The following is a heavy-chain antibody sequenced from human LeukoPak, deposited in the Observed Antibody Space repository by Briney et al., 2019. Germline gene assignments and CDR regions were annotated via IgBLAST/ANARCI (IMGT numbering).Heavy chain of an antibody. CDR1: GGSISSYY. CDR2: IHDSGST. J-gene: IGHJ6*03. CDR3: ARVGGYCMDV. Sequence: SETLSLTCTVSGGSISSYYWSWIRQPPGKALEWIGYIHDSGSTNYNPSLKSRVTISIDTSKNQFSLKLSSVTAADTAVYYCARVGGYCMDVWGKGSTVTVSS. D-gene: IGHD3-16*01. V-gene: IGHV4-59*01.